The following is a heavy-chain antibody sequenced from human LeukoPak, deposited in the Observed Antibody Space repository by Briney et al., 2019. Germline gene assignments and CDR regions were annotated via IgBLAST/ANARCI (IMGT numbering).Heavy chain of an antibody. Sequence: GASVKVSCKASGGTFSSYAMSWVRQAPGKGLEWVSAISGSGGSTYYADSVKGRFTISRDNSKNTLYLQMNSLRAEDTAVYYCAKPYYCSSTSCRRSAFDIWGQGTMVTVSS. CDR2: ISGSGGST. D-gene: IGHD2-2*01. J-gene: IGHJ3*02. V-gene: IGHV3-23*01. CDR3: AKPYYCSSTSCRRSAFDI. CDR1: GGTFSSYA.